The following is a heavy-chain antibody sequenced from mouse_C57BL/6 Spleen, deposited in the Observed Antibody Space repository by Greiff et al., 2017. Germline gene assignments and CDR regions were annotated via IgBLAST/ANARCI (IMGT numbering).Heavy chain of an antibody. V-gene: IGHV1-19*01. CDR2: INPYNGGT. CDR1: GYTFTDYY. CDR3: ARVVTAFDY. J-gene: IGHJ2*01. D-gene: IGHD2-1*01. Sequence: EVQLQQSGPVLVKPGASVKMSCKASGYTFTDYYMNWVKQSHGKSLEWIGVINPYNGGTSYNQKFKGKATLTVDKSSSPAYMELNSLTSEDSAVYYCARVVTAFDYWGQGTTLTVSS.